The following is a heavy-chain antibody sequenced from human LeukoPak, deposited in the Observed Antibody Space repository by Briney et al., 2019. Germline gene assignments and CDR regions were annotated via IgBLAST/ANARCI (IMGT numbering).Heavy chain of an antibody. CDR2: IGGNSGYT. CDR3: ATERPFSSGTYYNA. J-gene: IGHJ5*02. Sequence: GGSLGLSCAASGFTFKNYAMSWVRQAPGKGLEWASTIGGNSGYTYYSDSVKGRFTISRDNSRNTLYLQMTSLRVDDTAVYFCATERPFSSGTYYNAWGQGTLVIVSS. CDR1: GFTFKNYA. D-gene: IGHD3-10*01. V-gene: IGHV3-23*01.